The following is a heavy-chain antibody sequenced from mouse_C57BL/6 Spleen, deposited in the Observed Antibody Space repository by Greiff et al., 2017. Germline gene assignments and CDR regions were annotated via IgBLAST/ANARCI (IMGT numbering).Heavy chain of an antibody. CDR2: IYPGDGDT. D-gene: IGHD1-1*01. CDR3: ARVRAFTTVVEDY. V-gene: IGHV1-82*01. J-gene: IGHJ2*01. Sequence: QVQLQQSGPELVKPGASVKISCKASGYAFSSSWMNWVKQRPGKGLEWIGRIYPGDGDTNYNGKFKGKATLTADKSSSTAYMQLSSLTSEDSAVYFCARVRAFTTVVEDYWGQGTTLTVSS. CDR1: GYAFSSSW.